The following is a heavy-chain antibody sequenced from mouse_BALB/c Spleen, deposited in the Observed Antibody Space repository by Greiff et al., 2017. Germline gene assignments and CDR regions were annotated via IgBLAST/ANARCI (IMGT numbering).Heavy chain of an antibody. Sequence: LVESGAELVRSGASVKLSCTASGFNIKDYYMHWVKQRPEQGLEWIGWIDPENGDTEYAPKFQGKATMTADTSSNTAYLQLSSLTSEDTAVYYCNYGSSPMDYWGQGTSVTVSS. J-gene: IGHJ4*01. CDR2: IDPENGDT. V-gene: IGHV14-4*02. CDR3: NYGSSPMDY. CDR1: GFNIKDYY. D-gene: IGHD1-1*01.